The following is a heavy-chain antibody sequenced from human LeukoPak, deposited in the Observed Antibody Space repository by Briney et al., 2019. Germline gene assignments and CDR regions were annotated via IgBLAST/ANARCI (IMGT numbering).Heavy chain of an antibody. J-gene: IGHJ4*02. CDR2: TSHDESTK. D-gene: IGHD3-9*01. CDR3: ARSRLGLWLSVIDY. Sequence: GRSLRLSCEASGFTFNIYSMYWIRQTPDKGLEWLAVTSHDESTKLYADSVKGRFTISRDNSKNTVYLLMNSLRLDDTGIYYCARSRLGLWLSVIDYWGQGSLVPVSA. V-gene: IGHV3-30*04. CDR1: GFTFNIYS.